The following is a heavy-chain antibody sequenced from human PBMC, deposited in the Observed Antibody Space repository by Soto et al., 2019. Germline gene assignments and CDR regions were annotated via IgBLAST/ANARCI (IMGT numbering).Heavy chain of an antibody. CDR2: INHSGST. Sequence: SETLSLTCAVYGGSFSGYYWSWIRQPPGKGLEWIGEINHSGSTNYNPSLKSRVTISVDTSKNQFSLKLSSVTAADTAVYYCARVANYYGSGSTDAFDIRGQGTTVTVSS. J-gene: IGHJ3*02. D-gene: IGHD3-10*01. V-gene: IGHV4-34*01. CDR1: GGSFSGYY. CDR3: ARVANYYGSGSTDAFDI.